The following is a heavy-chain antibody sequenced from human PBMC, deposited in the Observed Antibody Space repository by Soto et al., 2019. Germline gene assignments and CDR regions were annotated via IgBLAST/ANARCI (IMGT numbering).Heavy chain of an antibody. J-gene: IGHJ4*02. CDR3: ARYGHNVLVY. CDR2: ISSSGSSR. D-gene: IGHD1-20*01. Sequence: EVQLVESGGGFGQPGGSLRLSCAASGFNVRSYDLTWVRQAPGKGLAVVSYISSSGSSRSYADSVKGRYTISRDNVHHVMFLQMNSLRSEDTAVYYCARYGHNVLVYLVQGTLPTACS. V-gene: IGHV3-48*03. CDR1: GFNVRSYD.